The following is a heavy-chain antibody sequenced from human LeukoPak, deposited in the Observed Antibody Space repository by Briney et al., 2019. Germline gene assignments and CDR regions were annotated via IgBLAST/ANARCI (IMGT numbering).Heavy chain of an antibody. CDR2: VSGSGGST. J-gene: IGHJ4*02. V-gene: IGHV3-23*01. CDR1: GSTFSSYA. CDR3: AKGVVSQLLLYQNYFDY. D-gene: IGHD2-2*02. Sequence: GGSLRLSCAASGSTFSSYAMSWVRQAPGKGLEWVSAVSGSGGSTYYADSVKGRFTISRDNSKNTLYLQMNSLRAEDTAVYYCAKGVVSQLLLYQNYFDYWGQGTLVTVSS.